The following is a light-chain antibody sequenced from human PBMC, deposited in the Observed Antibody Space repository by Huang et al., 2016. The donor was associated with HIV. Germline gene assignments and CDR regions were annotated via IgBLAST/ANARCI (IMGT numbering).Light chain of an antibody. V-gene: IGKV3-11*01. CDR2: DAS. CDR1: QSVSSY. J-gene: IGKJ4*01. Sequence: EIVLTQSPATLSLSPGERATLSCRASQSVSSYLAWYQQKPGQAPRLLIYDASSRATGIPPRFSGIGPGTDFTLTISSLEPEDFAVYCCQQRSNWPPLTFGGGTKVEIK. CDR3: QQRSNWPPLT.